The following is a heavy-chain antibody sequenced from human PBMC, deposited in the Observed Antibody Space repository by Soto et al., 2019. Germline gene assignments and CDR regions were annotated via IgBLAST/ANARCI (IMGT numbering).Heavy chain of an antibody. V-gene: IGHV4-30-2*05. CDR1: GGSISSGGYC. Sequence: SETLSLTCAVSGGSISSGGYCRSWIRQPPGKGLEWIGYIYHSGSTYYNPSLKSRVTISVDTSKNQFSLKLSSVTAADTAVYYCARAGGTRLRFLEWLLYFDYWGQGTLVTVSS. CDR3: ARAGGTRLRFLEWLLYFDY. D-gene: IGHD3-3*01. CDR2: IYHSGST. J-gene: IGHJ4*02.